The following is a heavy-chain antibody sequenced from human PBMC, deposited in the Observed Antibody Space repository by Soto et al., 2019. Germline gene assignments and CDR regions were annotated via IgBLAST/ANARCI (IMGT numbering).Heavy chain of an antibody. J-gene: IGHJ5*02. Sequence: PGGSLRLSCAASGFTLSSYAMHWVRQAPGKGLEWVAVISYDGSNKYYADSVKGRFTIPGDNSKNALYLQMNSLRAETTAVYYCARERDIVVVPADPAWWFDPWGQGTLVTVSS. CDR3: ARERDIVVVPADPAWWFDP. CDR2: ISYDGSNK. V-gene: IGHV3-30-3*01. CDR1: GFTLSSYA. D-gene: IGHD2-2*01.